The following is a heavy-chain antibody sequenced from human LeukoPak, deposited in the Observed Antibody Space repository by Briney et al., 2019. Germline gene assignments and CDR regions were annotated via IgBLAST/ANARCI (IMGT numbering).Heavy chain of an antibody. CDR3: ARGHGGNSGSS. D-gene: IGHD4-23*01. J-gene: IGHJ4*02. Sequence: PGGSLRLSCAASGFTFSSYSMNWVRQAPGKGLEWASYISSSSATIHYADSVKGRFTISRDNAKSSLYLQMNSLRAEDTAVYYCARGHGGNSGSSWGQGTLVTVSS. V-gene: IGHV3-48*01. CDR1: GFTFSSYS. CDR2: ISSSSATI.